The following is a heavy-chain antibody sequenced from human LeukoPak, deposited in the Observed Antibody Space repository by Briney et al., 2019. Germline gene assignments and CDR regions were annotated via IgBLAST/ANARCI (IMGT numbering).Heavy chain of an antibody. V-gene: IGHV3-23*01. CDR2: ISGSGGST. D-gene: IGHD3-10*01. Sequence: GGSLRLSCAASGFTFSSYAMSWVRQAPGKGLEWVSAISGSGGSTYFADSVKGRFTISRDNSKNTLYLQMTSLRAEDTAVYYCARNGYYYGSGNYYYYYYMDVWGKGTTVTISS. CDR1: GFTFSSYA. CDR3: ARNGYYYGSGNYYYYYYMDV. J-gene: IGHJ6*03.